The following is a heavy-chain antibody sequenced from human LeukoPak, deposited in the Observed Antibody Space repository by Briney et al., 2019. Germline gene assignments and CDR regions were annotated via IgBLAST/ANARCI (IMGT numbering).Heavy chain of an antibody. CDR2: IIPLFGTA. Sequence: SVKVSCKASGGTFSSYAISWVRQAPGQGLEWMGRIIPLFGTANYAQKFQGRVTITTDESTSTAYMELSSLRSEDTAVYYCASRSGSQTYYYDSSGYYPNWGQGTLVTVSS. CDR1: GGTFSSYA. CDR3: ASRSGSQTYYYDSSGYYPN. D-gene: IGHD3-22*01. V-gene: IGHV1-69*05. J-gene: IGHJ4*02.